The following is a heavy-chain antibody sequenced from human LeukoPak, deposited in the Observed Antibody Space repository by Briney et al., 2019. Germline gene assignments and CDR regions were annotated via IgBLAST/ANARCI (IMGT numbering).Heavy chain of an antibody. J-gene: IGHJ4*02. Sequence: GGSLRLSCATSGCSFINSGMTWVRQAPGKGLEWVSDISGTVRGERTYYAGSVKGRFTISRDNSKNTLFLLMNSLRAEDTAQYYCAREGPHRGTDYLNFDYWGQGTLVTVSS. V-gene: IGHV3-23*01. CDR2: ISGTVRGERT. CDR1: GCSFINSG. CDR3: AREGPHRGTDYLNFDY. D-gene: IGHD2-15*01.